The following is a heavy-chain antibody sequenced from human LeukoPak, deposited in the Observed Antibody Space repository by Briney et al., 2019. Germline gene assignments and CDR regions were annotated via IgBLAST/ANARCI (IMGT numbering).Heavy chain of an antibody. Sequence: ASVKVSCKASGYTFTSYDINWVRQATGQGLEWMGWMNPNSGNTGYAQKFQGRVTITRNTSISTAYMELSSLRSEDTAVYYCARVVASSSDDAFDIWGQGTMVTVSS. CDR3: ARVVASSSDDAFDI. J-gene: IGHJ3*02. D-gene: IGHD6-13*01. CDR2: MNPNSGNT. V-gene: IGHV1-8*03. CDR1: GYTFTSYD.